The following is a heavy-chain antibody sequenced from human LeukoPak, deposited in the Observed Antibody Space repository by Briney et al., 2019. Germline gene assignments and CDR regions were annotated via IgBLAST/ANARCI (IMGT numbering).Heavy chain of an antibody. CDR1: GFTFSMYW. Sequence: GGSLRLSCAASGFTFSMYWMHWVRQAPGKGLVWVSRIKSDGSTNYADSVKGRFIISRDNAKNTVSLQMNSLRPEDTGVYYCTRAPSEIGSYYPEYFRHWGQGTLVTVSS. V-gene: IGHV3-74*01. CDR2: IKSDGST. CDR3: TRAPSEIGSYYPEYFRH. D-gene: IGHD3-10*01. J-gene: IGHJ1*01.